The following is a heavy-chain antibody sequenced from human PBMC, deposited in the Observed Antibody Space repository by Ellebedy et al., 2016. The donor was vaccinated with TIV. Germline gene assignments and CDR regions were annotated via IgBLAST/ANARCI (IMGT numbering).Heavy chain of an antibody. CDR1: GFTFSSYS. D-gene: IGHD1-1*01. Sequence: PGGSLRLSCVVSGFTFSSYSMNWVRQAPGKGLEWVSSISSSSSSISYADSVKGRFTISRDNGKTALYLQMNSLRAEDTAVYYCARKPMNPTDLYGNFDHWGQGTLVTVSS. J-gene: IGHJ4*02. CDR3: ARKPMNPTDLYGNFDH. CDR2: ISSSSSSI. V-gene: IGHV3-21*01.